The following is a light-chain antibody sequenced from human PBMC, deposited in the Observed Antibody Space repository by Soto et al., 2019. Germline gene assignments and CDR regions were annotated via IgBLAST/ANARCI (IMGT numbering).Light chain of an antibody. Sequence: DIVMTQSQDSLAVSLGERATINCKSSQSVLYSSNNKNYLAWYQQRPGQPPKLLIYWASTRESGVPDRFSGSGSGTDFTLTITSLQAEDVAVYYCQQYESTPPTFGQGTKVEIK. J-gene: IGKJ2*01. CDR3: QQYESTPPT. CDR1: QSVLYSSNNKNY. V-gene: IGKV4-1*01. CDR2: WAS.